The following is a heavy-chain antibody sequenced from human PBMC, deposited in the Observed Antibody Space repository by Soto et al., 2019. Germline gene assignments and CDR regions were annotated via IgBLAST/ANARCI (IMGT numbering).Heavy chain of an antibody. CDR1: GYSFTSYW. J-gene: IGHJ4*02. V-gene: IGHV5-51*01. CDR2: IYPGDSDT. Sequence: GESLKISCKGSGYSFTSYWIGWVRQMPGKGLEWMGIIYPGDSDTRYSPSFQGQVTISADKSISTAYLQWSSLKASYTAMYYCARAPDNYDILTGTKYYFEYWGQGTLVTVSS. CDR3: ARAPDNYDILTGTKYYFEY. D-gene: IGHD3-9*01.